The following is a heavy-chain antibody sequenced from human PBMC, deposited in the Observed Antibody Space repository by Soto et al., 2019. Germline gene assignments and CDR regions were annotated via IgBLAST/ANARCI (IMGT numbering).Heavy chain of an antibody. Sequence: KQSQTLSLTCAVYGGSFSGYYWSWIRQPPGKGLEWIGEINHSGSTNYNPSLKSRVTISVDTSKNQFSLKLSSVTAADTAVYYCARGYCSSTSCYQRTTRNWFDPWGQGTLVTVSS. CDR1: GGSFSGYY. V-gene: IGHV4-34*01. CDR2: INHSGST. J-gene: IGHJ5*02. CDR3: ARGYCSSTSCYQRTTRNWFDP. D-gene: IGHD2-2*01.